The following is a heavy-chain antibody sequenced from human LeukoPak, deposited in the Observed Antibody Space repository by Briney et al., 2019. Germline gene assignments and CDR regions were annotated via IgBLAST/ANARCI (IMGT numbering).Heavy chain of an antibody. Sequence: GGSLRLSCAASGFTFSSYDMHWVRQATGKGLEWVSAIGTAGDTYYPGSVKGRFTISRENAKNSLYLQMNSLRAGDTAVYYCARWMILGGIGGMDVWGQGTTVTVSS. V-gene: IGHV3-13*01. J-gene: IGHJ6*02. CDR3: ARWMILGGIGGMDV. CDR2: IGTAGDT. CDR1: GFTFSSYD. D-gene: IGHD1-26*01.